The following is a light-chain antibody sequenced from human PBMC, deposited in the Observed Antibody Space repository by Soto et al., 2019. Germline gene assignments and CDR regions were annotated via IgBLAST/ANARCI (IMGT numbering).Light chain of an antibody. J-gene: IGKJ5*01. V-gene: IGKV3-11*01. CDR1: QSVSSY. CDR2: DAS. CDR3: QQRSNRPPIT. Sequence: EIVLTQSPATLSLSPGERATLSCRASQSVSSYLAWYQQNPGQAPRLLIYDASNRATGIPARFSGRGCWTNFPLTISNLEPEDFAVYYCQQRSNRPPITFGQGKRLEI.